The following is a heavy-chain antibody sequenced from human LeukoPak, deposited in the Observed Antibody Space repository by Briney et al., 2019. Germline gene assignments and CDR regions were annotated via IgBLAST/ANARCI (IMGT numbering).Heavy chain of an antibody. V-gene: IGHV3-13*01. CDR3: SRGGAPAGYAYDI. D-gene: IGHD6-13*01. CDR2: IGTAGDT. Sequence: GSLRLSCATSGFTFSNFDLHWVRQATGEGLEWVSAIGTAGDTYYPDSVKGRFTISRDNAKNSFYLQMNNLRAGDTAVYYCSRGGAPAGYAYDIWGHGTVVTVSS. J-gene: IGHJ3*02. CDR1: GFTFSNFD.